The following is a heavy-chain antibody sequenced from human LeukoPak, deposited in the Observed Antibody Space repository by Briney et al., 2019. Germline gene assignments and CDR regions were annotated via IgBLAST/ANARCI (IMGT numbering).Heavy chain of an antibody. CDR1: GGSISSYY. Sequence: PSETLSLTCTVSGGSISSYYWSWIQQPPGKGLEWIGHIYYSGSTHYNPSLKSRVTISVDTSKNQFSLKLSSVTAADTAVYYCARALNPLPGTYYFDYWGQGTLVTVSS. CDR3: ARALNPLPGTYYFDY. V-gene: IGHV4-59*12. CDR2: IYYSGST. D-gene: IGHD2-15*01. J-gene: IGHJ4*02.